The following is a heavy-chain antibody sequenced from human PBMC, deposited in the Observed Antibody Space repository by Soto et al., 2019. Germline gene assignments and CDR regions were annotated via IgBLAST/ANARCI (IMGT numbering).Heavy chain of an antibody. Sequence: GGSLRLSCAASGFTFSSYWMSWVRQAPGRWLEWVANIKHDGSGKYYVDSVKGRFTISRDDAKNSLYLQMNSLRAEDTAVYYCARVPIAARPGPYLDYWGQGXLVTVSS. J-gene: IGHJ4*02. V-gene: IGHV3-7*01. D-gene: IGHD6-6*01. CDR2: IKHDGSGK. CDR3: ARVPIAARPGPYLDY. CDR1: GFTFSSYW.